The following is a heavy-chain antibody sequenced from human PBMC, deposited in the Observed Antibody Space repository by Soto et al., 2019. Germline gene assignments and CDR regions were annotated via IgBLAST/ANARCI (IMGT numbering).Heavy chain of an antibody. V-gene: IGHV1-3*01. J-gene: IGHJ4*02. CDR3: ARVSGWYIFDY. Sequence: QVQLVQSGAEVKKPGASVKVSCKASGYPFTSYAMHWVRPAPVQRLEWIGWSNAGNGNTKYSPKFQGRVTITRDTSASTAYTELSSLRAEDTAVYYCARVSGWYIFDYWGQGTLVTVSS. D-gene: IGHD6-19*01. CDR2: SNAGNGNT. CDR1: GYPFTSYA.